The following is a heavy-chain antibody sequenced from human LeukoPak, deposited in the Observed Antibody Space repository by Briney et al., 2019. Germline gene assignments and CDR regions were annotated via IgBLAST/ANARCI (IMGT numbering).Heavy chain of an antibody. J-gene: IGHJ4*02. CDR1: GFNFINFP. CDR2: IGANGDT. Sequence: GGSLRLSCAASGFNFINFPMTWFRQAPGKGLEWVSFIGANGDTNYAESAKDRFTISRDNSKKTLFLEMHSLRVEDTAVYHCARWNRMANREFFDWGQGTLVVVAS. V-gene: IGHV3-23*01. CDR3: ARWNRMANREFFD. D-gene: IGHD5-24*01.